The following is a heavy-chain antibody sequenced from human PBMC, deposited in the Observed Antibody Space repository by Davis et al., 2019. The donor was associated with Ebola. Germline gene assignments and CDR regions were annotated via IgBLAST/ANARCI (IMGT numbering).Heavy chain of an antibody. J-gene: IGHJ4*02. CDR3: ARGFSGGYYNFDS. CDR1: GDSIRSSY. D-gene: IGHD1-26*01. CDR2: VFHTGST. V-gene: IGHV4-59*01. Sequence: SETLSLTCTVSGDSIRSSYWTWIRQSPRKGLEWIGHVFHTGSTSYNPLLQGRITISLDTSKNQFSLKLNSVTTADTAVYYCARGFSGGYYNFDSGGRGALVTVSS.